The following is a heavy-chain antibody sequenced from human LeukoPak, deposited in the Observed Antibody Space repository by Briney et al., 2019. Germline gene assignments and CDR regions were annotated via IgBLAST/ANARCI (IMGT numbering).Heavy chain of an antibody. CDR3: ARVQLGMDAFDI. CDR1: GGSISSGDYY. Sequence: SETLSLTCTVSGGSISSGDYYWSWIRQSPGKGLEWIGYIYYSGSTYYNPSLKSRVTISVDTSKNQFSLKLSSVTAADTAVYYCARVQLGMDAFDIWGQGTMVTVSS. V-gene: IGHV4-30-4*08. CDR2: IYYSGST. D-gene: IGHD7-27*01. J-gene: IGHJ3*02.